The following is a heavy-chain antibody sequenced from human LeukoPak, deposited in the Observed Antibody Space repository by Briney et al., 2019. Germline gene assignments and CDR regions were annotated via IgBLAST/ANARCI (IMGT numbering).Heavy chain of an antibody. J-gene: IGHJ4*02. CDR2: INHSGST. CDR1: GFNFNYVW. CDR3: AHETKGGYSYGYAVG. V-gene: IGHV4-34*08. D-gene: IGHD5-18*01. Sequence: GSLRLSCAASGFNFNYVWMNWVRQPPGKGLEWIGEINHSGSTNYNPSLKSRVTISVDTSKNQFSLKLSSVTAADTAVYYCAHETKGGYSYGYAVGWGQGTLVTVSS.